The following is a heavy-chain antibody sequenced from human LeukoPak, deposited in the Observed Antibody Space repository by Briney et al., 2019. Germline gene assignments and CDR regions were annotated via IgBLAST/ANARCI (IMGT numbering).Heavy chain of an antibody. CDR2: IKEDGSEK. CDR3: ARVVVGATREALDI. V-gene: IGHV3-7*01. CDR1: GFTFRNYW. D-gene: IGHD1-26*01. J-gene: IGHJ3*02. Sequence: SGGTLRLSCAASGFTFRNYWMSWVRQVPGKGLEGVVNIKEDGSEKYYVGSVKGRFTISRDNAKNSLYLQMNSLRAEGTAVYYCARVVVGATREALDIWGQGTMVTVSS.